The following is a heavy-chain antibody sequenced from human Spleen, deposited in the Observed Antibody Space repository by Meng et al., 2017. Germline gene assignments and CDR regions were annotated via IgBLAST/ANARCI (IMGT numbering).Heavy chain of an antibody. CDR2: IGHSGIT. CDR1: GCSISTSGYY. D-gene: IGHD6-19*01. J-gene: IGHJ5*02. V-gene: IGHV4-39*01. Sequence: QPQLQESGPGLGKPSEALSLPCSVSGCSISTSGYYLGWIRQPPGKGLEWIGSIGHSGITYYTPSLKSRVTVSIDTSKSQFSLKLTSVTAADTAVYYCVRSSAWVRTGFDPWGQGTLVTVSS. CDR3: VRSSAWVRTGFDP.